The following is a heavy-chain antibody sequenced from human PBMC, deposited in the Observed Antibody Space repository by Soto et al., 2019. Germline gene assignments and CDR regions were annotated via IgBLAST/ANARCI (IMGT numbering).Heavy chain of an antibody. D-gene: IGHD3-3*01. J-gene: IGHJ4*02. CDR1: GFTFSSYS. CDR2: ISSSSSTI. CDR3: ARVDRRDGFWSGKNGYYFDY. Sequence: SGGSLRLSCAASGFTFSSYSMNWVRQAPGKGLEWVSYISSSSSTIYYADSVKGRFTISRDNAENSLYLQMNSLRDEDTAVYYCARVDRRDGFWSGKNGYYFDYWGQGTLVTVSS. V-gene: IGHV3-48*02.